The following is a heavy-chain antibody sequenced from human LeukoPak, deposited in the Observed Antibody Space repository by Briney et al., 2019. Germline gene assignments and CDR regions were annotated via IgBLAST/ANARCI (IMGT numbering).Heavy chain of an antibody. D-gene: IGHD6-19*01. J-gene: IGHJ6*02. Sequence: SLRLSCAASGFTFDDYAMHWVRQAPGKGLEWVSGISWNSGSIGYADSVKGRFTISRDNAKNSLYLQMNSLRAEDTALYYCAKDMVSQQWLVGGSYYYYGMDVWGQGTTVTVSS. CDR3: AKDMVSQQWLVGGSYYYYGMDV. V-gene: IGHV3-9*01. CDR2: ISWNSGSI. CDR1: GFTFDDYA.